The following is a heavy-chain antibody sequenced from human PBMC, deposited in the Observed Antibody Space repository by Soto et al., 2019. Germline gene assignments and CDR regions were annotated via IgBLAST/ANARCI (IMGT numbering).Heavy chain of an antibody. D-gene: IGHD3-16*01. Sequence: GGSVRLSCAASGFTFGNYAMHWVRQAPGKGLEWVSGISWNSGSVGYADSVKGRFTISRDNAKNSLYLQMNSLRSEDTALYYCAKDGGGTSYYHGMDAWGQGTTVTVSS. J-gene: IGHJ6*02. V-gene: IGHV3-9*01. CDR2: ISWNSGSV. CDR1: GFTFGNYA. CDR3: AKDGGGTSYYHGMDA.